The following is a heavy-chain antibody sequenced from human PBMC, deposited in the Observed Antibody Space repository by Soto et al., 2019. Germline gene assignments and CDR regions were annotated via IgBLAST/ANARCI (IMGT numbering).Heavy chain of an antibody. J-gene: IGHJ4*02. Sequence: GGSLRLSXGASGFPFNTHGMAWVRQAPGKGLEWVSGISGGGDRTQYADGVKGRFTISRDNSKNTVDLQMTSLRAEDTATYYCAKTATYDYVWGDYRYFLDHWGQGTVVTVSS. CDR3: AKTATYDYVWGDYRYFLDH. CDR2: ISGGGDRT. D-gene: IGHD3-16*02. V-gene: IGHV3-23*01. CDR1: GFPFNTHG.